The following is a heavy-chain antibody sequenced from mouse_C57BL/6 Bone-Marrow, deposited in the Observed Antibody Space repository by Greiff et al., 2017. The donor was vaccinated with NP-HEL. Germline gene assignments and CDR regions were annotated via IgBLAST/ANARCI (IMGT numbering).Heavy chain of an antibody. CDR1: GYTFTSYW. D-gene: IGHD2-3*01. Sequence: VQLQQSGAELVMPGASVKLSCKASGYTFTSYWMHWVKQRPGQGLEWIGEIDPSDSYTNYNQKFKGKSTLTVDKSSSTAYMQLSSLTSEDSAVYYCARDDPFAYWGQGTLVTVSA. V-gene: IGHV1-69*01. CDR2: IDPSDSYT. J-gene: IGHJ3*01. CDR3: ARDDPFAY.